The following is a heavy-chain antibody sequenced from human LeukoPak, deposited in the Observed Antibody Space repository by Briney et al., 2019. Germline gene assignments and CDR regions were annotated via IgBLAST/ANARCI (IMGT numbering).Heavy chain of an antibody. V-gene: IGHV4-59*01. CDR3: ARLYSSSWYSGSWFDP. CDR2: IYYSGST. Sequence: SETLSLTCTVSGGSISSYYWSWIRQPPGKGLEWIGYIYYSGSTNYNPSLKSRVTISVDTSKNQFSLKLSSVTAADTAVYYCARLYSSSWYSGSWFDPWGQGTLVTVSS. CDR1: GGSISSYY. J-gene: IGHJ5*02. D-gene: IGHD6-13*01.